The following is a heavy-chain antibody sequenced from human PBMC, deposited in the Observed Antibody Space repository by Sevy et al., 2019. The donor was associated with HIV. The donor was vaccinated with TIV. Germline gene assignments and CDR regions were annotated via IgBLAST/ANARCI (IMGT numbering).Heavy chain of an antibody. V-gene: IGHV3-30*02. CDR1: GFTFSSYG. CDR2: IRYDGSNK. D-gene: IGHD6-19*01. CDR3: ARDMAHLPIAVAGNFYYYYGMDV. Sequence: GGSLRLSCAASGFTFSSYGMHWVRQAPGKGLEWVAFIRYDGSNKYYADSVKGRFTISRDNSKNTLYLQMNSLRAEDTAVYYCARDMAHLPIAVAGNFYYYYGMDVWGQGTTVTVSS. J-gene: IGHJ6*02.